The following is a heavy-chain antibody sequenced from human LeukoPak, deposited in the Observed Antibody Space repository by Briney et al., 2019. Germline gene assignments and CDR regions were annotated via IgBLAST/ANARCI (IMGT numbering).Heavy chain of an antibody. CDR2: ISAYNGNT. CDR1: GYTFTSYG. V-gene: IGHV1-18*01. J-gene: IGHJ4*02. CDR3: ARGDGVAVAGLIDY. Sequence: ASVKVSCKASGYTFTSYGISWVRQAPGQGLEWMGWISAYNGNTNYAQKLQGRVTMTTDTSTSTAYMELRSLRSDDTAVYYRARGDGVAVAGLIDYWGQGTLVTVSS. D-gene: IGHD6-19*01.